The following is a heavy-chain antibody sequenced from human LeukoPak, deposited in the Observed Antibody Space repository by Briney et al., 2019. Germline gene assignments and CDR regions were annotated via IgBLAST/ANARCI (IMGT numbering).Heavy chain of an antibody. CDR2: IYYSGST. V-gene: IGHV4-59*01. D-gene: IGHD5-12*01. J-gene: IGHJ4*02. Sequence: PSETLSLTCTVSGGSISSYYWDWIRQLPGKGLEWIGYIYYSGSTNYNPSLKSRVTISVDTSKNQFSLKLSSVTAADTAVYYCAGEGATSRFAYGGKEPLVTVPS. CDR3: AGEGATSRFAY. CDR1: GGSISSYY.